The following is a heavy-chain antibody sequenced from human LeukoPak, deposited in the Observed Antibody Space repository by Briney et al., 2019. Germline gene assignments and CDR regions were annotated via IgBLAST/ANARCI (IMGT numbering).Heavy chain of an antibody. CDR2: ISGSGGST. Sequence: GGSLRLSCAASGFTFSSYAMSWVRQAPGKGLEWVSAISGSGGSTYYADSVKGRFTISRDNSKNTLYLQMNRLRAEDTAVYYCAKDLPTDSSGWYPNGPYNWFEPWGQGTLVTVSS. CDR1: GFTFSSYA. J-gene: IGHJ5*02. D-gene: IGHD6-19*01. V-gene: IGHV3-23*01. CDR3: AKDLPTDSSGWYPNGPYNWFEP.